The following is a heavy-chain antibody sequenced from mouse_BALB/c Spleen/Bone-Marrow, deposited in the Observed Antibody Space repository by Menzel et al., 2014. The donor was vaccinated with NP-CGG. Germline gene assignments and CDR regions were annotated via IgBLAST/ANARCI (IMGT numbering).Heavy chain of an antibody. V-gene: IGHV14-3*02. D-gene: IGHD5-1-1*01. J-gene: IGHJ3*01. Sequence: DVQLVESGAELVKPGASVKLSCTASGFNIKDTYMHWVKQRPEQGLEWIGRIDPANGNTKYDPKFQGKATTTADTSSNTAYLQLSSLTSEDTAVYYCARNTQFAYWGQGTLVTVSA. CDR1: GFNIKDTY. CDR3: ARNTQFAY. CDR2: IDPANGNT.